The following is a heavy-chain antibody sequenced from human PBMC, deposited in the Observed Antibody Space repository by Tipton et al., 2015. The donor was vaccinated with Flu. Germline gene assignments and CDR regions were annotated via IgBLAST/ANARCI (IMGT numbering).Heavy chain of an antibody. V-gene: IGHV4-38-2*02. D-gene: IGHD1-7*01. CDR1: GYSISSGYY. Sequence: TLSLTCTVSGYSISSGYYWGWIRQPPGKGLEWIGSIYHSGSTYYNPSLKSRVTISVDTSKNQFSLKLSSVTAADTAVYYCASFISEYHWNYGEGLDYWGQGTLVTVSS. CDR3: ASFISEYHWNYGEGLDY. J-gene: IGHJ4*02. CDR2: IYHSGST.